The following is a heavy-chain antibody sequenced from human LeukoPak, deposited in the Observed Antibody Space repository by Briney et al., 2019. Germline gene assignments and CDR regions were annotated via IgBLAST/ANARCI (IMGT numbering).Heavy chain of an antibody. D-gene: IGHD6-6*01. Sequence: ASQTLSLTCTVSGGSISSGSYYWSWIRQPAGKGLEWIGRIYTSGSTNYNPPLKSRVTISVDTSKNQFSLKLSSVTAADTAVYYCARGSWQLAEEVYWGQGTLVTVSS. J-gene: IGHJ4*02. V-gene: IGHV4-61*02. CDR3: ARGSWQLAEEVY. CDR1: GGSISSGSYY. CDR2: IYTSGST.